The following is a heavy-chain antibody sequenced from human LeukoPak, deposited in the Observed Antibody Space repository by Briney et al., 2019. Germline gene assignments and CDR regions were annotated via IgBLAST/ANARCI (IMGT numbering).Heavy chain of an antibody. D-gene: IGHD2-8*02. Sequence: SQTLSLTCAIPGDSVSSNSAGWNWIRQSPLRGLEWLGRTYYRSKWYNDYAVSVKSRITINPDTSKNQFSLQLNSVTPEDTAVYFCARFAGGHFDYWGQGTLVAVSS. CDR1: GDSVSSNSAG. CDR2: TYYRSKWYN. V-gene: IGHV6-1*01. CDR3: ARFAGGHFDY. J-gene: IGHJ4*02.